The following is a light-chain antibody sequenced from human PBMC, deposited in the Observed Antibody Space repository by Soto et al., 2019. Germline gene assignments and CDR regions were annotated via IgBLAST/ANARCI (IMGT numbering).Light chain of an antibody. Sequence: IVMTQSPVTLSVSPGERATLSCRASQTVSRNLAWYQQKPGQAPRLLIYGASSRATGVPARFSVSGSGTEFTLTITGLQPEDFAVYYCQQYKNWPLTFGQGTKVEIK. CDR3: QQYKNWPLT. CDR1: QTVSRN. CDR2: GAS. J-gene: IGKJ1*01. V-gene: IGKV3-15*01.